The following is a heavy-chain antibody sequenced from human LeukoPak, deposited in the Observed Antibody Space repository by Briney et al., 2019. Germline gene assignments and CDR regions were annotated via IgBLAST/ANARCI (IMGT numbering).Heavy chain of an antibody. V-gene: IGHV3-30-3*01. CDR2: ISYDGSNK. Sequence: GGSLRLSCAASGFTFSSYAMHWVRQAPGKGLEWVAVISYDGSNKYYADSVKGRFTISRDNSKNTLYLQMNSLRAEDTALYYCAKSAYYDILTGYYTPNWFDPWGQGTLVTVSS. CDR3: AKSAYYDILTGYYTPNWFDP. D-gene: IGHD3-9*01. J-gene: IGHJ5*02. CDR1: GFTFSSYA.